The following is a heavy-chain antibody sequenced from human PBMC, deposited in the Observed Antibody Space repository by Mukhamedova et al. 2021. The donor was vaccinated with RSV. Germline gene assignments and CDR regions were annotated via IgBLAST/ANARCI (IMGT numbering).Heavy chain of an antibody. CDR3: ISYGTNSV. Sequence: YADSVKGRFTISRDISRNTVFLQMNSLRDEDSAIYYCISYGTNSVWGQGTLVAVSS. V-gene: IGHV3-53*01. D-gene: IGHD4/OR15-4a*01. J-gene: IGHJ1*01.